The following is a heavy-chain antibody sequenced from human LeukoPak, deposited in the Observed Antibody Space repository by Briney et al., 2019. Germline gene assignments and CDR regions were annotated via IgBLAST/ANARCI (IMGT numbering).Heavy chain of an antibody. CDR1: GFTFSTYS. V-gene: IGHV3-21*01. J-gene: IGHJ5*02. CDR3: ARDGYCSSTSCYPGAAS. CDR2: ISRSSSYI. Sequence: GGSLRLSCAASGFTFSTYSMNWVRQAPGKGLEWVSSISRSSSYIYYADSVKGRFTISRDNAKNSLYLQMNSLRAEDTAVYYCARDGYCSSTSCYPGAASWGQGTLVTVSS. D-gene: IGHD2-2*03.